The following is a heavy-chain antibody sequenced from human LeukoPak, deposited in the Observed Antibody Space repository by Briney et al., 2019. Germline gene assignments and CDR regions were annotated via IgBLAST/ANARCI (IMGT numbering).Heavy chain of an antibody. V-gene: IGHV4-38-2*02. Sequence: SETLSLTCTVSGYSISSGYYWGWIRQPPGKELEWIGSFYYNENTYYRPSLKSRVVISVDTSKNQFSLTLTSVTAADTAVYYCARGQEEWERLQRAVHFDYWGQGSLISVSS. CDR2: FYYNENT. J-gene: IGHJ4*02. CDR1: GYSISSGYY. D-gene: IGHD1-1*01. CDR3: ARGQEEWERLQRAVHFDY.